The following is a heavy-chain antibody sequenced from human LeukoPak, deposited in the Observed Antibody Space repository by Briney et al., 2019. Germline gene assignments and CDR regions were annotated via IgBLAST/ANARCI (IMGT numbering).Heavy chain of an antibody. J-gene: IGHJ4*02. Sequence: PGGSLRLSCAASGLTFSSYSMNWVRQAPGKGLEWVSSISSSSSYIYYADSVKGRFTISRDNAKNSLYLQMNSLRAEDTAVYYCARVRPSFIAAAGAFDYWGQGTLVTVSS. CDR1: GLTFSSYS. D-gene: IGHD6-13*01. CDR3: ARVRPSFIAAAGAFDY. V-gene: IGHV3-21*01. CDR2: ISSSSSYI.